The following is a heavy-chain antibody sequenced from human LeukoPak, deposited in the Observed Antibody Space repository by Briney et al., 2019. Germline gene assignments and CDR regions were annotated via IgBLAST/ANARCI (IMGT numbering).Heavy chain of an antibody. CDR1: GGSISGYS. V-gene: IGHV4-59*01. J-gene: IGHJ5*02. Sequence: SSETLSLTCTVSGGSISGYSWTWIRQPPGQGLEWIGYFHNSRTTSHNPSLTGRVTISVDTAMDQISLKLNSVTAADTAVYYCARGHLGLSPWGQGTLVTVSS. CDR3: ARGHLGLSP. CDR2: FHNSRTT. D-gene: IGHD3-10*01.